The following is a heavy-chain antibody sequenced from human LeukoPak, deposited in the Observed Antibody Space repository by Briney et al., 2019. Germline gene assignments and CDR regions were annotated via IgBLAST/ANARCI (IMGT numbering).Heavy chain of an antibody. CDR1: GYTFSNYW. CDR2: VYPADSDT. CDR3: ARHIQSGGAPASGVY. D-gene: IGHD1-26*01. V-gene: IGHV5-51*01. J-gene: IGHJ4*01. Sequence: GESLKISCQGPGYTFSNYWIGWVRQMPGKGLEWVGVVYPADSDTRYSPSFQGQVTISVDKSISTTYLQWNSLRASDTAMYYCARHIQSGGAPASGVYWGQGTLVTVSS.